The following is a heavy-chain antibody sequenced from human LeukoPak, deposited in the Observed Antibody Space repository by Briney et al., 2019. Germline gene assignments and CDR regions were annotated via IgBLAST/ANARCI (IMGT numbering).Heavy chain of an antibody. J-gene: IGHJ4*02. CDR3: ARANGDYDDY. CDR1: GFTFSSNY. D-gene: IGHD2-8*01. CDR2: MCRGGRT. V-gene: IGHV3-53*01. Sequence: AGGSLRLSCAASGFTFSSNYMSCVRQSRGRGGECVSVMCRGGRTYYADSGKGRFTISRDNSKNTLYLQMNSLRAEDTAVYYCARANGDYDDYWGQGTLVTVSS.